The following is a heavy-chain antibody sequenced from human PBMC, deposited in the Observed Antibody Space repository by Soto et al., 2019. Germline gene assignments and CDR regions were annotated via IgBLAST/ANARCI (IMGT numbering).Heavy chain of an antibody. D-gene: IGHD3-22*01. CDR2: IYWDDDK. J-gene: IGHJ4*02. Sequence: SRPTLVNPTQTLTMTCTFSGFSLSKIRVGVGWIRQPPGKALEWLALIYWDDDKRYIPSLKNRLTITKDTSKNQVVLTMTNMDPVDTATYFCAHRLCDSSCYWDVGYFDYWGRGTLVTVSS. CDR3: AHRLCDSSCYWDVGYFDY. V-gene: IGHV2-5*02. CDR1: GFSLSKIRVG.